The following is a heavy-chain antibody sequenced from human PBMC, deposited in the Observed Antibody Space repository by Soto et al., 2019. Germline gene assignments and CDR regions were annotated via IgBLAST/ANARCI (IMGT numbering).Heavy chain of an antibody. V-gene: IGHV1-2*02. Sequence: ASVKVSCKASGYTFTGYYMHWVRQAPGQGLEWMGWINPNSGGTNYAQKFQGRVTMTRDTSISTAYMELSRLRSDDTAVYYCAREAKDIVLMVYATGPFDYWGQGTLVTVS. J-gene: IGHJ4*02. CDR2: INPNSGGT. D-gene: IGHD2-8*01. CDR3: AREAKDIVLMVYATGPFDY. CDR1: GYTFTGYY.